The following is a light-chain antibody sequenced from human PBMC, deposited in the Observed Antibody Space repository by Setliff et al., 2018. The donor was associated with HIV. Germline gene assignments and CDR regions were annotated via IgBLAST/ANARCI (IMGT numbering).Light chain of an antibody. Sequence: QSVLTQPPSVSAAPGQTVTISCAGSTSNIGNNFVSWYQQFPGTAPKLLIYDNDERPSEIPDRFFGSKFGTSATLGITGPQTGDEADYYCGAWDSDLSVYVVGSGTK. CDR3: GAWDSDLSVYV. CDR2: DND. CDR1: TSNIGNNF. V-gene: IGLV1-51*01. J-gene: IGLJ1*01.